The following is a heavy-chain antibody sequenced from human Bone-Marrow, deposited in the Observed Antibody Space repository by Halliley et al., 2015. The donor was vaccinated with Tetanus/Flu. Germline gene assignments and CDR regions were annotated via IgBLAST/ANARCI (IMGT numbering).Heavy chain of an antibody. CDR3: GRDRVFGVVQYYYYGMDV. CDR2: IIPIFGTA. Sequence: QLVQSGAEVKKPGSSVKVSCKASGGTFSSYAISWVRQAPGQGLEWMGGIIPIFGTANYAQKFQGRVTITADESTSTAYMELSSLRSEDTAVYYCGRDRVFGVVQYYYYGMDVWGQGTTVTVSS. CDR1: GGTFSSYA. D-gene: IGHD3-3*01. V-gene: IGHV1-69*01. J-gene: IGHJ6*02.